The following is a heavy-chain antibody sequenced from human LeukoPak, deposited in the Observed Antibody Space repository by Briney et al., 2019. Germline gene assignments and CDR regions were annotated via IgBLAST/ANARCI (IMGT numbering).Heavy chain of an antibody. Sequence: GASVKVSCKASGYSFTSYDMNWVRQAPGQGPEWMAWMNPGTNKRGYAQKFQGRVTLTSDSSISTAYMELTSLRTDDTAVYYCVRGAYPSPWGQGTLVTVSS. CDR3: VRGAYPSP. V-gene: IGHV1-8*01. CDR2: MNPGTNKR. J-gene: IGHJ4*02. CDR1: GYSFTSYD.